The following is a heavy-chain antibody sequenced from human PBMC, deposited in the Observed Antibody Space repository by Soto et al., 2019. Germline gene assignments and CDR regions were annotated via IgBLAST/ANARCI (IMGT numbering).Heavy chain of an antibody. CDR3: ARGGYYYRAYYGMDV. Sequence: PSETLSLTCTVSGGSISSGDYYWSWIRQPPGKGLEWIGYIYYSGSTYYNPSLKSRVTISVDTSKNQFSMKLSSVTAADTAVYYCARGGYYYRAYYGMDVWGQGTTVTVS. J-gene: IGHJ6*02. CDR2: IYYSGST. V-gene: IGHV4-30-4*01. CDR1: GGSISSGDYY. D-gene: IGHD5-12*01.